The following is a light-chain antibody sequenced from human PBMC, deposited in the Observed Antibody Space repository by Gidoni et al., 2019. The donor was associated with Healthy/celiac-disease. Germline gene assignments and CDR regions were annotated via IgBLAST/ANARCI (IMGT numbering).Light chain of an antibody. CDR3: QQYGSSPQRT. CDR2: GAS. J-gene: IGKJ1*01. CDR1: QSVSSSY. Sequence: EIVLTQSPATLSLSPGERATPSCRASQSVSSSYLAWYQQKPGQAPRLLIYGASSRATGIPDRFSGSGSGTDFTLTISRLEPEDFAVYYCQQYGSSPQRTFGQGTKVEIK. V-gene: IGKV3-20*01.